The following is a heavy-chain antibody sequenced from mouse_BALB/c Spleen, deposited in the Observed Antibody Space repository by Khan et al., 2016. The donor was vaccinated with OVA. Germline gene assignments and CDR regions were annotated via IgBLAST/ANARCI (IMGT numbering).Heavy chain of an antibody. Sequence: QVQLKQSGAELVRPGVSVKISCKGSGYTFTDFTLHWVKQSHAMSLEWIGVISTYYGDATYNQRFKDKATMTVDKSSSTAYMELARLTSEDSAICVCPRGGGGNRCAYWGQGTLVTVSA. CDR3: PRGGGGNRCAY. CDR1: GYTFTDFT. J-gene: IGHJ3*01. CDR2: ISTYYGDA. V-gene: IGHV1S137*01.